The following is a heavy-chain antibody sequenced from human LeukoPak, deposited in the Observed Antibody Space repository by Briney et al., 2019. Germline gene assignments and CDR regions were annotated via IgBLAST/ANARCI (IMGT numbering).Heavy chain of an antibody. J-gene: IGHJ4*02. D-gene: IGHD2-2*01. CDR3: ARGGPYCSSTSCYSTTDGFDY. CDR1: GFTFSSYA. V-gene: IGHV3-23*01. Sequence: GGSLRLSCAASGFTFSSYAMSWVRQAPGKGLEWVSAIRDSGSSTHYADSVKGRFTTSRDNSKNTLFLQMNSLRAVDTAVYYCARGGPYCSSTSCYSTTDGFDYWGQGTLVTVSS. CDR2: IRDSGSST.